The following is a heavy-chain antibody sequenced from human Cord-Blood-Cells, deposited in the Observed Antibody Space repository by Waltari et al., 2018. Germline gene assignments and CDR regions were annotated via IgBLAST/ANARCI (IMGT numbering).Heavy chain of an antibody. D-gene: IGHD3-3*01. CDR1: GYTFTGYY. V-gene: IGHV1-2*02. J-gene: IGHJ4*02. CDR3: ARDQLFGVVVYYFDY. CDR2: INPNSGGT. Sequence: QVQLVQSGAEVKKPGASVKVSCKASGYTFTGYYMHWVRQAPGQGLELMGWINPNSGGTNYAQKFQGRVTMTRDTSISTAYMELSRLRSDDTAVYYCARDQLFGVVVYYFDYWGQGTLVTVSS.